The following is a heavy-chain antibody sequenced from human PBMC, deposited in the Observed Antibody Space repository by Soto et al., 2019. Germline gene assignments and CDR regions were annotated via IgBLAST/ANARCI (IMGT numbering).Heavy chain of an antibody. CDR3: ARAAPARVVPAASEDYYYYGMDV. CDR1: GGSFSGYY. CDR2: INHSGST. D-gene: IGHD2-2*01. Sequence: PSETLSLTCAVYGGSFSGYYWSWIRQPPGKGLEWIGEINHSGSTNYNPSLKSRVTISVDTSKNQFSLKLSSVTAADTAVYYCARAAPARVVPAASEDYYYYGMDVWGQGTTVTVSS. V-gene: IGHV4-34*01. J-gene: IGHJ6*02.